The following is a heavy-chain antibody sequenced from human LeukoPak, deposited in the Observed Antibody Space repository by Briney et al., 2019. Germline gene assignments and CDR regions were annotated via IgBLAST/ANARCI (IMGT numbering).Heavy chain of an antibody. CDR3: ARGASSWPTDFDY. D-gene: IGHD6-13*01. CDR2: ISANNGYT. V-gene: IGHV1-18*01. J-gene: IGHJ4*02. CDR1: GYSFTSSG. Sequence: ASVKVSCKASGYSFTSSGISWVRQAPGQGLEWMGWISANNGYTNYAQKLQSRVTMTTDTSTTTAYMELRSLISDDTAVYYCARGASSWPTDFDYWGQGTLVTVSS.